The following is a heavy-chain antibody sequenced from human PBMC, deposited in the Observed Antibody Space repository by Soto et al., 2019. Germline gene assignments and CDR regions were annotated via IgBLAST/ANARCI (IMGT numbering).Heavy chain of an antibody. V-gene: IGHV3-30-3*01. J-gene: IGHJ4*02. CDR3: ARAFYDSDSGSKEEYSDY. D-gene: IGHD3-10*01. Sequence: QVQLVESGGGVVQPGRTLRLSCAASGFTFNTHSMDWVRQAPGKGLAWVAFISYDGSNQHYASSVKGRFTISRDNSKNALYLQMNSPRAEDTAVYYCARAFYDSDSGSKEEYSDYWGQGTLVTVSS. CDR2: ISYDGSNQ. CDR1: GFTFNTHS.